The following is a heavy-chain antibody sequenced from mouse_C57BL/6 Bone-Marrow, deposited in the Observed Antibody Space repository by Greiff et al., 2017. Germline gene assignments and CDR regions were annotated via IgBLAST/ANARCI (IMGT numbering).Heavy chain of an antibody. CDR2: IYPRSGNT. D-gene: IGHD1-1*01. Sequence: QVQLQQSGAELARPGASVKLSCKASGYTFTSYGISWVKQRTGQGLEWIGEIYPRSGNTYYNEKFKGKATLTADKSSSTAYMELRSLTSEDSAVYFCARGTTTVVAYYYAMDYWGQGTSVTVSS. CDR3: ARGTTTVVAYYYAMDY. CDR1: GYTFTSYG. V-gene: IGHV1-81*01. J-gene: IGHJ4*01.